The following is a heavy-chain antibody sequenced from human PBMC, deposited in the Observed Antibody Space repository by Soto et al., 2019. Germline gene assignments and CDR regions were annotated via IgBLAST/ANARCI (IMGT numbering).Heavy chain of an antibody. CDR3: ARGYYGDYVSDY. J-gene: IGHJ4*02. V-gene: IGHV3-48*01. Sequence: EVQLVESGGGLVQPGGCLRLSCAASGFTFSIYSMNWVRQAPGKGLEWVSYISTSSSTIYYADSVKGRFTISRDSAKNSLYLQMNSLRAEDTAVYYCARGYYGDYVSDYWGQGTPVTVSS. CDR2: ISTSSSTI. CDR1: GFTFSIYS. D-gene: IGHD4-17*01.